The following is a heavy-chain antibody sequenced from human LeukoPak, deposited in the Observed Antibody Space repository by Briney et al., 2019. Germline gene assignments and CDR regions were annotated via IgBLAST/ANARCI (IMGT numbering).Heavy chain of an antibody. J-gene: IGHJ4*02. D-gene: IGHD3-3*01. Sequence: PSETLSLTCAVYGGSFSGYYWTWIRQPPGKGLEWIGEIIDTGSTKYNSSLKSRVTISVDISKNQFSLSLDSVTAADTAVYYCARGLASGYPPIPFDYWGQGTLVTVSS. CDR3: ARGLASGYPPIPFDY. CDR2: IIDTGST. CDR1: GGSFSGYY. V-gene: IGHV4-34*12.